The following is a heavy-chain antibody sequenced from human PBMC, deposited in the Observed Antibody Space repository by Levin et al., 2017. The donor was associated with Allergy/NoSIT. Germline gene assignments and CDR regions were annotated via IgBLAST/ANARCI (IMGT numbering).Heavy chain of an antibody. CDR2: LSGSGGST. CDR3: AKDPGLLEYRRDAFDI. J-gene: IGHJ3*02. Sequence: PGGSLRLSCAASGFTFSNYAMTWVRQAPGKGLEWVSGLSGSGGSTYYADSVKGRFTISRDNSKNTLYLQMNSLRAEDTAVYYCAKDPGLLEYRRDAFDIWGQGTMVTVSS. V-gene: IGHV3-23*01. CDR1: GFTFSNYA. D-gene: IGHD3-3*01.